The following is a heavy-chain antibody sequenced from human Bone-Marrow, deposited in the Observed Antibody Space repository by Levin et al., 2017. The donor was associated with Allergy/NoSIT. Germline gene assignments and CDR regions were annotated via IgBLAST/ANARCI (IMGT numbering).Heavy chain of an antibody. CDR2: ISSGSGTS. V-gene: IGHV3-48*01. Sequence: PGGSLRLSCAASGFSFNTYNMHWVRQAPGKGLECISYISSGSGTSDYADSVKGRFTISRDNANNSMYLQMNSLRAEDTAVYYCARETTYYFGTGGDLRAGWYFDLWGRGTLVTVSS. D-gene: IGHD2-8*02. CDR3: ARETTYYFGTGGDLRAGWYFDL. J-gene: IGHJ2*01. CDR1: GFSFNTYN.